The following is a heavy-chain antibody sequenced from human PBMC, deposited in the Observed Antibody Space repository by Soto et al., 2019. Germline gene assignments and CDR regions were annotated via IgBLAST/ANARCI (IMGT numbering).Heavy chain of an antibody. D-gene: IGHD6-6*01. Sequence: QVQLVQSGGEVKKPGASVKVSCKASGYSFTSYGVSWVRQAPGHGLEWMGWISAYNGNTNYAQKLQGRVTMTTDTSTSTAYMELRSLRSDDTAVYYCARDYEAYSSSSGEFDPWGQGTLVTVSS. J-gene: IGHJ5*02. CDR1: GYSFTSYG. CDR3: ARDYEAYSSSSGEFDP. CDR2: ISAYNGNT. V-gene: IGHV1-18*01.